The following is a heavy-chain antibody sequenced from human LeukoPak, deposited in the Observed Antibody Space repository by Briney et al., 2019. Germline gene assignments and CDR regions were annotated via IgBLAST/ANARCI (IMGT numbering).Heavy chain of an antibody. CDR1: GGSIDGYY. CDR3: AKVGDYALKD. J-gene: IGHJ4*02. V-gene: IGHV4-59*01. Sequence: SETLSLTCTVSGGSIDGYYWSWIRQSPGKGLEWIGYIYYTGSAFYNPSLKSRVIISLDTSKNQLSLNLRSVTAADTAVYYCAKVGDYALKDWGQGTLVTVSS. CDR2: IYYTGSA. D-gene: IGHD3-16*01.